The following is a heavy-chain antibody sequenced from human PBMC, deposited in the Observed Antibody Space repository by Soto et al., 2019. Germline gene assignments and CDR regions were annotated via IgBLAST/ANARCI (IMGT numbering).Heavy chain of an antibody. J-gene: IGHJ6*02. V-gene: IGHV3-30*18. CDR2: ISYDGRNK. Sequence: QVQLVESGGGVVKPGRSPRLSCAASGFTFSSYGMHWVRQAPGKGLEWVAVISYDGRNKYYADSVKGRFTISRDNSKNTLYMQMKGRRAEDTAVYYCAKYAGYSFSTSCPLGYYGMDVWGQGSTVTVSS. CDR1: GFTFSSYG. CDR3: AKYAGYSFSTSCPLGYYGMDV. D-gene: IGHD2-2*01.